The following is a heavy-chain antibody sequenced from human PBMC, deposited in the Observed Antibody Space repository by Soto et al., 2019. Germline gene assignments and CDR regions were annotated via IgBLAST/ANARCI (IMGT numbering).Heavy chain of an antibody. D-gene: IGHD4-17*01. V-gene: IGHV3-23*01. Sequence: EMQLLESGGGLVQPGGSLRLSCAASGFTFSSFAMSWVRQAPGKGLDWVSAISGSGGSTYSADSVKGRFTISRDNSKNTLYLQMNSLRAEDTAVYYCARGVSVNRFDPWGQGTRVTVSS. J-gene: IGHJ5*02. CDR3: ARGVSVNRFDP. CDR2: ISGSGGST. CDR1: GFTFSSFA.